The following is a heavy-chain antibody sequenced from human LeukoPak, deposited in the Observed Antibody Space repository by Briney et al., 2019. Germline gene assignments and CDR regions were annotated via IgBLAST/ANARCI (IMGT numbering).Heavy chain of an antibody. J-gene: IGHJ4*02. Sequence: SETLSLTCAVYGGSFSGYYWSWIRQPPGKGLEWIGEINHSGSTNYNPSLKSRVTISVDTSKNQFSLKLSSVTAADTAVYYCARLRGGTMVRGVIRTAFDYWGQGALVTVSS. D-gene: IGHD3-10*01. CDR1: GGSFSGYY. CDR3: ARLRGGTMVRGVIRTAFDY. V-gene: IGHV4-34*01. CDR2: INHSGST.